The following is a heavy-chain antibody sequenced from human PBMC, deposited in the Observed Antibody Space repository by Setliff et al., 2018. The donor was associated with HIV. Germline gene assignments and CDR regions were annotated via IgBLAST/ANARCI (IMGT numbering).Heavy chain of an antibody. J-gene: IGHJ3*02. CDR2: ISVYNGNT. Sequence: AASVKVSCKASTYTFSSYVINWVRQAPGQGLEWMGRISVYNGNTIYAQKLQGRVIMTTDTSTSTAYMELRSLRSDDTAMYSCATQRDIVMVPGQGGFDIWAQGTMVTVSS. D-gene: IGHD2-2*01. CDR1: TYTFSSYV. CDR3: ATQRDIVMVPGQGGFDI. V-gene: IGHV1-18*01.